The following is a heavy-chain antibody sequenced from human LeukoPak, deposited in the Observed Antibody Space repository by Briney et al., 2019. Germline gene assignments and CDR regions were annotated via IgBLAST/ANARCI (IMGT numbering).Heavy chain of an antibody. D-gene: IGHD2-21*02. V-gene: IGHV3-23*01. CDR3: AKALHTYCGGDCYSRGFDY. CDR1: GFTFSSYA. Sequence: GGSLRLSCAASGFTFSSYAMSWVRQAPGKGLEWVSAISGSGGSTYYADSVKGRFTISRDNSKNTLYLQMNSLRAEDTAVYYCAKALHTYCGGDCYSRGFDYWGQGTLVTVSS. J-gene: IGHJ4*02. CDR2: ISGSGGST.